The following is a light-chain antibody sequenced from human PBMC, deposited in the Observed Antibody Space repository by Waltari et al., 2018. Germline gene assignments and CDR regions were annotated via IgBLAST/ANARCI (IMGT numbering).Light chain of an antibody. V-gene: IGKV4-1*01. CDR2: WAS. Sequence: DIVMTQSPDSLAVSLGERATINCKSSQSVLSSSDNKNYLAWYQQKAGKPPKLLISWASARETGVPDRFSGSVSGTDFTLSISSLQAEDVAVYYCQHYYTSPLTFGGGTKVEIK. J-gene: IGKJ4*01. CDR1: QSVLSSSDNKNY. CDR3: QHYYTSPLT.